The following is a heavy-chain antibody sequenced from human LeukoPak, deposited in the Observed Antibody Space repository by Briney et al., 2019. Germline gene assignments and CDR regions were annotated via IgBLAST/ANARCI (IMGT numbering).Heavy chain of an antibody. CDR3: ARLQSGDGYNFGFDY. CDR1: GGSISSGGYS. D-gene: IGHD5-24*01. CDR2: IYYSGST. V-gene: IGHV4-61*08. J-gene: IGHJ4*02. Sequence: PSETLSLTCAVSGGSISSGGYSWSWIRQPPGKGLEWIGYIYYSGSTNYNPSLKSRVTISVDTSKNQFSLKLSSVTAADTAVYYCARLQSGDGYNFGFDYWGQGTLVTVSS.